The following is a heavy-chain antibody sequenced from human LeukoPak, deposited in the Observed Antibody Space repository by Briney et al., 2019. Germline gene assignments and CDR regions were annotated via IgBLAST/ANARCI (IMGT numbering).Heavy chain of an antibody. Sequence: GGSLRLSCAASGFTSSSYSMNWVRQAPGKGLEWVSSISSSSSYIYYADSVKGRFTISRDNAKNSLYPQMNSLRAEDTAVYYCVALGYSGSYLDYWGQGTLVTVSS. V-gene: IGHV3-21*01. CDR3: VALGYSGSYLDY. D-gene: IGHD1-26*01. CDR2: ISSSSSYI. J-gene: IGHJ4*02. CDR1: GFTSSSYS.